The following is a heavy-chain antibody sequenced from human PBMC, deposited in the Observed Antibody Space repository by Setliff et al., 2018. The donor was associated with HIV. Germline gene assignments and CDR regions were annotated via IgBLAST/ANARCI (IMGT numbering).Heavy chain of an antibody. CDR3: ASGQWLEHAFDI. Sequence: SETLSLTCTVSGGSIGIRSYFWGRIRQPPGKGLEWIGSVYSSGSTYYNPSLKSRVTVSVDTSKDQFSLRLSSVTVADTAVYYCASGQWLEHAFDIWGQGTVVTVSS. CDR2: VYSSGST. V-gene: IGHV4-39*01. D-gene: IGHD6-19*01. CDR1: GGSIGIRSYF. J-gene: IGHJ3*02.